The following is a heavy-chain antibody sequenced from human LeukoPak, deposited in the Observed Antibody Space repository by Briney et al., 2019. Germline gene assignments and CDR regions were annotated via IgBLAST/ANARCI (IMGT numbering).Heavy chain of an antibody. CDR2: IYTSGST. CDR3: ARDLRYGAYSDY. CDR1: GGSISSYY. Sequence: SEALSLTCTVSGGSISSYYWSWIRQPAGKGLEWIGRIYTSGSTNYNPSLKSRVTMSVDTSKNQFSLKLSSVTAADTAVYYCARDLRYGAYSDYWGQGTLVTVSS. D-gene: IGHD4-17*01. J-gene: IGHJ4*02. V-gene: IGHV4-4*07.